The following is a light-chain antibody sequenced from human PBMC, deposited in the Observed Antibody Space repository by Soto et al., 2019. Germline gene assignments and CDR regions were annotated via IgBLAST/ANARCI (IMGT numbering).Light chain of an antibody. CDR1: QSVQRY. CDR2: DSS. J-gene: IGKJ5*01. V-gene: IGKV3-11*01. Sequence: EVVLTQSPVTLSLSPGERATLSCRASQSVQRYLAWYQQKPGQAPRLLIYDSSNRATGVPARFSGSGSGTDFTLTISTLEPEDFAVYYCQHRSSWPVTFGQGTRLEIK. CDR3: QHRSSWPVT.